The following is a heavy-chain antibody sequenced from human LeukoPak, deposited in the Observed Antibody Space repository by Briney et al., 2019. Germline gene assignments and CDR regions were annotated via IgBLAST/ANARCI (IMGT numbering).Heavy chain of an antibody. CDR1: GFTFSSYE. V-gene: IGHV3-48*03. J-gene: IGHJ4*02. D-gene: IGHD3-10*01. Sequence: PGGSLRLSCAASGFTFSSYEMNWVRQAPGKGLEWVSYISSSGSTIYYADSVKGRFTISGDNPQNTLYLQMNSLRAEDSALYYCARFGDYGEYWGQGTLVTVSS. CDR3: ARFGDYGEY. CDR2: ISSSGSTI.